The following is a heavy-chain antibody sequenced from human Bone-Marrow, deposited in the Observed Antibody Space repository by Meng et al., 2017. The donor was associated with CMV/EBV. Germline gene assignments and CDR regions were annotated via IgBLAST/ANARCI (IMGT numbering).Heavy chain of an antibody. CDR1: GFTFSSYS. Sequence: GESLKISCAASGFTFSSYSMNWVRQAPGKGLEWVSYISSSSSTIYYADSVKGRFTISRDNAKNSLYLQMNSLRAEDTAVYYCARVVPAAMYYYYYGMDVWGQGTTVHVAS. D-gene: IGHD2-2*01. J-gene: IGHJ6*02. V-gene: IGHV3-48*04. CDR3: ARVVPAAMYYYYYGMDV. CDR2: ISSSSSTI.